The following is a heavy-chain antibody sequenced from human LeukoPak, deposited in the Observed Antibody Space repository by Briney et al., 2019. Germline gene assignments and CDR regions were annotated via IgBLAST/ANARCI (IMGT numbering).Heavy chain of an antibody. D-gene: IGHD3-22*01. CDR1: GFTVSINY. CDR2: IYSGSST. V-gene: IGHV3-53*01. CDR3: ARGPRPGSSGYPNLDD. J-gene: IGHJ4*02. Sequence: GGSLRLSCAASGFTVSINYMNWVRQAPGRGLEWVSLIYSGSSTNYADSVKGRFTISRDDSKNTLYLQMNSLRAEDTAVYYCARGPRPGSSGYPNLDDWGQGTLVTVSS.